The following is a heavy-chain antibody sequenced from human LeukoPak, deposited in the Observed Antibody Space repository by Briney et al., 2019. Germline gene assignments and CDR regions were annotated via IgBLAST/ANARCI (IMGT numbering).Heavy chain of an antibody. Sequence: ASVKVSCKVSGYTLTELAMHWVRQTPVKGLEWMGGFDPEDGETTYAQKFQGRVAMTEDTSTDTAYMELSGLRSEDTAEYYCATDVGYNDGYKSFDIWGQGTVVTVSS. V-gene: IGHV1-24*01. CDR3: ATDVGYNDGYKSFDI. CDR1: GYTLTELA. CDR2: FDPEDGET. D-gene: IGHD5-18*01. J-gene: IGHJ3*02.